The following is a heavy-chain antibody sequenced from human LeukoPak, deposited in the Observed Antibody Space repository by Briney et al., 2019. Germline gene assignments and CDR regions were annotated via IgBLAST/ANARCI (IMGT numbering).Heavy chain of an antibody. Sequence: PGGSLRLSCAASGFTFDDYAMHWVRQAPGKGLEWVSCISWNSGSIGYADSVKGRFTISRDNAKNSLYLQMNSLRAEDTALYYCAKGHTYYYDSSGHDDAFDIWGQGTMVTVSS. J-gene: IGHJ3*02. D-gene: IGHD3-22*01. CDR2: ISWNSGSI. CDR1: GFTFDDYA. CDR3: AKGHTYYYDSSGHDDAFDI. V-gene: IGHV3-9*01.